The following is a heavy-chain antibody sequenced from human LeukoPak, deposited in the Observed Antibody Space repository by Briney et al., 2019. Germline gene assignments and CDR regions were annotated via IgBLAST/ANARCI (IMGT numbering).Heavy chain of an antibody. Sequence: SETLSLTCAVYGGSFSGYYWSWIRQPPGKGLEWIGEINHSGSTNYNPSLKSRVTISVDTSKNQFSLKLSSVTAADTAVYYCARAGRSGNYGYYFDYWGQGTLLTVSS. CDR1: GGSFSGYY. V-gene: IGHV4-34*01. CDR2: INHSGST. CDR3: ARAGRSGNYGYYFDY. D-gene: IGHD1-26*01. J-gene: IGHJ4*02.